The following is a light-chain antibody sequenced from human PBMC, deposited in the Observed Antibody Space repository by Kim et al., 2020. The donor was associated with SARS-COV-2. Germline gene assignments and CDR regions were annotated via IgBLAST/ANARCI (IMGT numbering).Light chain of an antibody. V-gene: IGKV3-20*01. Sequence: SPGRRATLSCRTSPSVSSNYFAWYQQKPGQAPRLLIYGASSRATGIPDRFSGSRSGTDFTLTISRLEPEDSAVYYCQQYDNSRRYTFGQGTKLEI. CDR3: QQYDNSRRYT. CDR2: GAS. J-gene: IGKJ2*01. CDR1: PSVSSNY.